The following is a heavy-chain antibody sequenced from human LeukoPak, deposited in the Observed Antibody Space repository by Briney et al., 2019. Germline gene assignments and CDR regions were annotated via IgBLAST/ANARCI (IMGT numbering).Heavy chain of an antibody. CDR2: INPSGGST. Sequence: ASVKVSCKASGYTFTSYYMHWVRQALGQGLEWMGIINPSGGSTSYAQKFQGRATMTRDTSTSTVYMELSSLRSEDTAVYYCARDRSRAADYWGQGTLVTVSS. V-gene: IGHV1-46*01. J-gene: IGHJ4*02. CDR3: ARDRSRAADY. CDR1: GYTFTSYY.